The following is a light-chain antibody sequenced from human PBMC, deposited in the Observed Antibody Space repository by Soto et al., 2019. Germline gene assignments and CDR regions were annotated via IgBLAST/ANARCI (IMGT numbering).Light chain of an antibody. CDR1: QSVSSNY. V-gene: IGKV3-20*01. CDR3: QQYGSSSLT. Sequence: EIVLTQSPGTLSLSPGERATLSCRASQSVSSNYLAWYQQKPGQTPRLLIYGASSRATGIPDRFRGSGSGTDFTLTISRLEPEDFAVYYCQQYGSSSLTFGGGTKVEIK. J-gene: IGKJ4*01. CDR2: GAS.